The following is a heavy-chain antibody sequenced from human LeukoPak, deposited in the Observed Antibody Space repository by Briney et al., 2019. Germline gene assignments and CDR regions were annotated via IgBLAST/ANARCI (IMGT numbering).Heavy chain of an antibody. CDR2: ISYDGSNK. CDR1: GFTFSSYG. D-gene: IGHD6-19*01. Sequence: PGGSLRLSCAASGFTFSSYGMHWVRQAPGKGLEWVAVISYDGSNKYYADSVKGRFTISRDNSKNTLYLQTNSLRAEDTAVYYCARGHSSGWYYFDYWGQGTLVTVSS. J-gene: IGHJ4*02. CDR3: ARGHSSGWYYFDY. V-gene: IGHV3-30*03.